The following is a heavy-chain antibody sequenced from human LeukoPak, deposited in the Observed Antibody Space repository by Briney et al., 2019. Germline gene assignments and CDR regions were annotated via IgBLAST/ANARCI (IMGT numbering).Heavy chain of an antibody. CDR2: IYYSGST. CDR3: GRGEYSGSYEIFDY. J-gene: IGHJ4*02. CDR1: GGSISSGGYY. D-gene: IGHD1-26*01. V-gene: IGHV4-31*03. Sequence: SQTLSLTCTVSGGSISSGGYYWSWIRPHPGKGLEWIGYIYYSGSTYYNPSLKSRVTISVDTSKNQFSLKLSSVTAADTAVYYCGRGEYSGSYEIFDYWGQGTLVTVSS.